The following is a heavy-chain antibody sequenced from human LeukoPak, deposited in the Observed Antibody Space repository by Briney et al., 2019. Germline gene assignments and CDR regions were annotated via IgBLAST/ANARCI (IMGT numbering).Heavy chain of an antibody. CDR1: GFTFSSYS. CDR2: ISSSSSYI. CDR3: ARDRKSLDGYNSEEAFDI. D-gene: IGHD5-24*01. Sequence: GGSLRLSCAASGFTFSSYSMNWVRQAPGKGLEWVSSISSSSSYIYYADSVKGRFTISRDNAKNSLYLQMNSLRAEDTAVYYCARDRKSLDGYNSEEAFDIWGQGTMVTVSS. J-gene: IGHJ3*02. V-gene: IGHV3-21*01.